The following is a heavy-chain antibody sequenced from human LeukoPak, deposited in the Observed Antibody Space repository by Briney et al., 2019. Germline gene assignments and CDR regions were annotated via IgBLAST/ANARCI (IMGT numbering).Heavy chain of an antibody. D-gene: IGHD3-10*01. Sequence: PSETLSLTCTVYGGSVSSTTYYWSWIPQPPGKGLEWIASINYSGSTYYNPSLKSRVTISVDTSENQFSLKLSSVTAAETAVYYCARYVVYGSGKYYFDYWGQGTLVTLFS. CDR1: GGSVSSTTYY. V-gene: IGHV4-39*01. CDR2: INYSGST. J-gene: IGHJ4*02. CDR3: ARYVVYGSGKYYFDY.